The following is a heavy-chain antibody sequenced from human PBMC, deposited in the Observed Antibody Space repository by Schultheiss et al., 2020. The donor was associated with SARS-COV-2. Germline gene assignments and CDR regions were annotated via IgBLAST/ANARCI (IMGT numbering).Heavy chain of an antibody. V-gene: IGHV3-74*01. D-gene: IGHD1-26*01. CDR3: ARDGTRAWELYYFDY. CDR1: QFNFGYFW. J-gene: IGHJ4*02. Sequence: GGSLRLSCAGPQFNFGYFWMHWVRQVPGKGLVWVSRINEDGTTTNYADSVKGRFTISRDNAKKTLYLQMNSLRADDTAVYYCARDGTRAWELYYFDYWGQGTLVTVSS. CDR2: INEDGTTT.